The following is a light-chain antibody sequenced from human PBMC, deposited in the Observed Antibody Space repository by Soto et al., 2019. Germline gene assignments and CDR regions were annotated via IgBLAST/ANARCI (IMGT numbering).Light chain of an antibody. CDR3: AAWDDSRYGVV. CDR2: RSD. V-gene: IGLV1-44*01. Sequence: QSLLTQSPSASGTPGQRVTIACSGSSSNIGSNNVNWYRHLPGTAPKLLIFRSDQRPSGVPDRFSGSKSGTSASLAISGLQSGDGADYYCAAWDDSRYGVVFGGGTKLTVL. CDR1: SSNIGSNN. J-gene: IGLJ2*01.